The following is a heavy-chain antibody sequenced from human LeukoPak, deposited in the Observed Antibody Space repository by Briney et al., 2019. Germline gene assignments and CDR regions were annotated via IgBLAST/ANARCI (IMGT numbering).Heavy chain of an antibody. V-gene: IGHV1-18*01. CDR1: GYTFTSYG. CDR2: ISAYNGNT. Sequence: GASVKVSCKASGYTFTSYGISWVRQAPGQGLEWMGWISAYNGNTNYAQKLQGRVTMTTDTSTSTAYMELRSLRSDDTAVYYCARDDSSSWYEVMDYWGQGTLATVSS. J-gene: IGHJ4*02. CDR3: ARDDSSSWYEVMDY. D-gene: IGHD6-13*01.